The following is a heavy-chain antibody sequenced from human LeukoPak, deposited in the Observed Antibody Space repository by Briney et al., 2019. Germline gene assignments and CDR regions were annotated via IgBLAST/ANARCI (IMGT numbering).Heavy chain of an antibody. Sequence: SETLSLTRAVYGGSFSGYYWSWIRQPPGKGLEWIGEINHSGSTNYNPSLKSRVTISVDTSKNQFSLKLSSVTAADTAVYYCARGYGSGSYYRRYYFDYWGQGTLVTVSP. CDR3: ARGYGSGSYYRRYYFDY. V-gene: IGHV4-34*01. D-gene: IGHD3-10*01. CDR2: INHSGST. CDR1: GGSFSGYY. J-gene: IGHJ4*02.